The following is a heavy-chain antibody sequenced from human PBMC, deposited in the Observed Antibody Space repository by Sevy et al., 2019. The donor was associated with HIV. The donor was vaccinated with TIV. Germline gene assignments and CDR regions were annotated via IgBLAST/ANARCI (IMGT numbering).Heavy chain of an antibody. Sequence: GGSLRLSCTASGFTFGDYCMSWVRQAPGKGLEWVAFIKSDVCGGTVDHAVSVRGRFVISRDDSKTIAYLQMNDLKTEDTGVYYCTRWKAAQSIFDYWGQGALVTVSS. CDR1: GFTFGDYC. J-gene: IGHJ4*02. CDR2: IKSDVCGGTV. D-gene: IGHD6-13*01. V-gene: IGHV3-49*04. CDR3: TRWKAAQSIFDY.